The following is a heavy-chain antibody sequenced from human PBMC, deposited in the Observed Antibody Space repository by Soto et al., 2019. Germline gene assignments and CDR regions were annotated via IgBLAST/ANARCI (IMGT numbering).Heavy chain of an antibody. V-gene: IGHV1-2*02. CDR2: INPNSGGT. CDR3: ASHPVTVTTGFYYYGMDV. J-gene: IGHJ6*02. CDR1: GYTFTGYY. D-gene: IGHD4-4*01. Sequence: GASVKVSCKVSGYTFTGYYMHWVRQAPGQGLEWMGWINPNSGGTNYAQKFQGRVTMTRDTSISTAYMELSRLRSDDTAVYYCASHPVTVTTGFYYYGMDVWGQGTTVTVSS.